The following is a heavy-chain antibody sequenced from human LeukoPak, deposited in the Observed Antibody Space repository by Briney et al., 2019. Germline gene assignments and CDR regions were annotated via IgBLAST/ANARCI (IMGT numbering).Heavy chain of an antibody. CDR3: ARGRGYSGYETNWYFDL. D-gene: IGHD5-12*01. CDR1: GYTFTDYY. Sequence: ETSVKVSCKASGYTFTDYYMHWVRRAPGQGLEWMGWFNPNSGGTNYSQKFQGRVTMTRDTSISTAYMELSRLRSDATAVYYCARGRGYSGYETNWYFDLWGRGTLVTVSS. V-gene: IGHV1-2*02. CDR2: FNPNSGGT. J-gene: IGHJ2*01.